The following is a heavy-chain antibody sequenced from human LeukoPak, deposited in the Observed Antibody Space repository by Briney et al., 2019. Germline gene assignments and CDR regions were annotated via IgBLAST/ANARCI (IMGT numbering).Heavy chain of an antibody. CDR3: ARRGRGQHYDFWSGYSLWYVDV. CDR1: GYTFTSYD. CDR2: MNPNSGNT. V-gene: IGHV1-8*01. Sequence: ASVKVSCKASGYTFTSYDINWVRQATGQGLEWMGWMNPNSGNTGCAQKFQGSVTMTRNTSISTAYMELSSLRSEDTAVCYCARRGRGQHYDFWSGYSLWYVDVWGKGTTVTVSS. J-gene: IGHJ6*03. D-gene: IGHD3-3*01.